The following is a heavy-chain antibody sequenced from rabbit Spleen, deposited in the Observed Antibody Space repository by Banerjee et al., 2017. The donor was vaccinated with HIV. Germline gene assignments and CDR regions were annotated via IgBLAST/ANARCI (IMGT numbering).Heavy chain of an antibody. V-gene: IGHV1S40*01. CDR3: AGDHAISAYRFNL. D-gene: IGHD1-1*01. Sequence: QSLEESGGDLVKPGASLTLTCKASGFDFSSSYYMCWVRQAPGKGLELIACIDISSVNTADATWAKGRFTISKTSSTTVTLQMTSLTAVDTATYFCAGDHAISAYRFNLWGQGTLVTVS. J-gene: IGHJ4*01. CDR2: IDISSVNT. CDR1: GFDFSSSYY.